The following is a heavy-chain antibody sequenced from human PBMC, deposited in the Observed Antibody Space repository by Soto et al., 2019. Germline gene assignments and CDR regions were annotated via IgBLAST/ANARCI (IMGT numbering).Heavy chain of an antibody. V-gene: IGHV3-66*01. Sequence: PGGSLRLFCADSGFTVSSNYMIWFRQAPGKGLEWVSVIYSGGSTYYADSVKGRFTISRDNSKNTLYLQMNSLRAEDTVVYYCARDMVRGMDVWGQGTTVTVSS. J-gene: IGHJ6*02. CDR1: GFTVSSNY. CDR3: ARDMVRGMDV. CDR2: IYSGGST. D-gene: IGHD3-10*01.